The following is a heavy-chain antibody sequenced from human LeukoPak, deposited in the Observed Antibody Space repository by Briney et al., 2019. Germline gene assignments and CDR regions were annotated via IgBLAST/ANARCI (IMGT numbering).Heavy chain of an antibody. Sequence: GGSLRLSCAASGFTFSDYYMSWIRQAPGKELEWVSYISSSGSTIYYADSVKGRFTISRDNAKNSLYLQMNSLRAEDTAVYYCARYYYGSGSYYGNFDYWGQGTLVTVSS. CDR3: ARYYYGSGSYYGNFDY. V-gene: IGHV3-11*01. CDR2: ISSSGSTI. J-gene: IGHJ4*02. CDR1: GFTFSDYY. D-gene: IGHD3-10*01.